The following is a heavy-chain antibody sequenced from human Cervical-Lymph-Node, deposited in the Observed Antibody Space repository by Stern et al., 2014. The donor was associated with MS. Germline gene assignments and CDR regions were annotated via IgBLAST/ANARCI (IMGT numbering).Heavy chain of an antibody. CDR2: IYTDDST. V-gene: IGHV3-53*01. CDR1: GFTVSNNY. J-gene: IGHJ3*02. Sequence: EVHLVESGGGLIQPGGSLRLSCAAPGFTVSNNYMSWVRQAPGQGLEWVSLIYTDDSTYYAGSVKGRFPISRDSSKNKLFLQMNSLRAEDTAVYYCARAIFGVNTAAMAPDAFDTWGQGTMVTVSS. D-gene: IGHD3-3*01. CDR3: ARAIFGVNTAAMAPDAFDT.